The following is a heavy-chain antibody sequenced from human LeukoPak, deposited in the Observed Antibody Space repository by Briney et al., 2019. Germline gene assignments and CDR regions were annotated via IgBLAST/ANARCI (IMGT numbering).Heavy chain of an antibody. Sequence: GGSLRLSCAASGFTFSSYAMSWVRQAPGKGLEWVANIKQDGSEKYYVDSVKGRFTISRDNAKNSLYLQMNSLRAEDTAVYYCARSLLRYFDLIDYWGQGTLVTVSS. CDR3: ARSLLRYFDLIDY. CDR1: GFTFSSYA. D-gene: IGHD3-9*01. J-gene: IGHJ4*02. V-gene: IGHV3-7*01. CDR2: IKQDGSEK.